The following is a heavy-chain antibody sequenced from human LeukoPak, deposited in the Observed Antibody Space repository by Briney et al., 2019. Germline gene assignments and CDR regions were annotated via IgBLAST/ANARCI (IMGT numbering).Heavy chain of an antibody. CDR3: ARDLNRYFDWLLHLDY. CDR1: GYTFTSYV. D-gene: IGHD3-9*01. Sequence: ASVKVSCKASGYTFTSYVISWVRQAPGQRLEWMGCIIAYNGNTNYAQNLHGRVTITTDTSTSTAYMELRSLRSDDPAVYYCARDLNRYFDWLLHLDYWGQGTLVTVSS. J-gene: IGHJ4*02. CDR2: IIAYNGNT. V-gene: IGHV1-18*04.